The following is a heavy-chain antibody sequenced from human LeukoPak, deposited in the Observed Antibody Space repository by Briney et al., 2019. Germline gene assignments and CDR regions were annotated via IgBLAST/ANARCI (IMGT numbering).Heavy chain of an antibody. J-gene: IGHJ5*02. D-gene: IGHD3-22*01. Sequence: GGSLRLSCAASGFTFSSYGMHWVRQAPGKGLEWVSYISSGSSILYYADSVKGRFTISRDNAKNSLFLQMNSLRAEDTAVYYCARDYYDSSGYYNAWGQGTLVTVSS. CDR2: ISSGSSIL. V-gene: IGHV3-48*01. CDR3: ARDYYDSSGYYNA. CDR1: GFTFSSYG.